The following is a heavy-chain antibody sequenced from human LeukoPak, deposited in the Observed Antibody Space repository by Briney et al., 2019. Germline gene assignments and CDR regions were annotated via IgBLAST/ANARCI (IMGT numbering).Heavy chain of an antibody. CDR1: GYSFTSYW. D-gene: IGHD3-22*01. CDR2: IYPGDSDT. Sequence: GGSLKISCKGSGYSFTSYWIGWVRQMPGKGLEWMGIIYPGDSDTSYSPSFQGQVTISADKSISTAYLQWSSLKASDTAMYYCARQIADSSGYYYVRHPFDYWGQGTLVTVSS. V-gene: IGHV5-51*01. J-gene: IGHJ4*02. CDR3: ARQIADSSGYYYVRHPFDY.